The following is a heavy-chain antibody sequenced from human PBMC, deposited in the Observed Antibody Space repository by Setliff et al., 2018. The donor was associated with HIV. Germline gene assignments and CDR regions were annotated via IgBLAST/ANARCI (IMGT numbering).Heavy chain of an antibody. V-gene: IGHV3-30*02. Sequence: GGSLRLSCAASGFTFSSYGMHWVRQAPGKGLEWVAFIRCDGSDKYYADSVMGRFTISRDNSKNTLYLQMNTLRTEDTAVYYCAQLAAADDSWGQGTLVTVSS. CDR3: AQLAAADDS. J-gene: IGHJ4*02. CDR2: IRCDGSDK. D-gene: IGHD6-13*01. CDR1: GFTFSSYG.